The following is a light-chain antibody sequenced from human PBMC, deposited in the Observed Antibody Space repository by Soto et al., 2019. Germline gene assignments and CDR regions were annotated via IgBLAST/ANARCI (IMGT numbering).Light chain of an antibody. CDR3: VLYMGSGIWV. V-gene: IGLV8-61*01. Sequence: QTVVTQEPSFSVSPGGTVTLTCGVSSGSVSTRYYSSWYQQTPGQAPRTLIYSTSTRSSGVPDRFSGSIVGNKAALTISGAQADDESDYYCVLYMGSGIWVFGGGTQLTVL. CDR1: SGSVSTRYY. CDR2: STS. J-gene: IGLJ3*02.